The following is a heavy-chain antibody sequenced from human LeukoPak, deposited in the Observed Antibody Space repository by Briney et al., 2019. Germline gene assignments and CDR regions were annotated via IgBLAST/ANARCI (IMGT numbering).Heavy chain of an antibody. CDR2: MNPNSGNT. D-gene: IGHD1-7*01. V-gene: IGHV1-8*03. J-gene: IGHJ6*03. Sequence: RRASVKVSCTASGYTFTSYDINWVRQATGQGLEWMGWMNPNSGNTGYAQKFQGRVTITRNTSISTAYMELSSLRSEDTAVYYCARAGTHYYYYYYMDVWGKGTTVTVSS. CDR3: ARAGTHYYYYYYMDV. CDR1: GYTFTSYD.